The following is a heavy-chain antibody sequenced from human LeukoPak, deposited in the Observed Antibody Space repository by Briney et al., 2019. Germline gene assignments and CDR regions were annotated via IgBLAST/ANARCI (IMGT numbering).Heavy chain of an antibody. Sequence: PSETLSLTCAVYGGSFSGYYWSWIRQPSGKGLEWIGEINHSGSTNYNPSLKSRVTISVDTSKNQFSLKLSSVTAADTAVYYCAAASILRDFDYWGQGTLVTVSS. CDR3: AAASILRDFDY. J-gene: IGHJ4*02. V-gene: IGHV4-34*01. CDR1: GGSFSGYY. CDR2: INHSGST.